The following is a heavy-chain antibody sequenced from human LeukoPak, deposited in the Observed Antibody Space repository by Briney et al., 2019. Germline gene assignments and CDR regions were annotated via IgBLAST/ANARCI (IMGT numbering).Heavy chain of an antibody. CDR3: ARDQLVGAEYYFDY. D-gene: IGHD1-26*01. V-gene: IGHV3-66*02. CDR1: GFTVSSNY. CDR2: IYSGGST. J-gene: IGHJ4*02. Sequence: GGSLRLSCAASGFTVSSNYMSWVRQAPGKGLEWVSVIYSGGSTYYADSVKGRFTISRDNSKNTLYLQMNSLRAEDPAVYYCARDQLVGAEYYFDYWGQGTLVTVSS.